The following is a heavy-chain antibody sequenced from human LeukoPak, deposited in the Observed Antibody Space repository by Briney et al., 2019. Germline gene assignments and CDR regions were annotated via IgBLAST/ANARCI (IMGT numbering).Heavy chain of an antibody. CDR1: GDSISGYY. J-gene: IGHJ5*02. CDR3: ARSLWFGDTYNWFDP. V-gene: IGHV4-4*07. D-gene: IGHD3-10*01. CDR2: IHTSGSA. Sequence: SETLSLTCIVSGDSISGYYWTWIRQPAGKGLEWIGRIHTSGSANYNPSLKSRVTMSVDTSKNQFSLKLNSVTAADTAVYYCARSLWFGDTYNWFDPWGQGTLVTVSS.